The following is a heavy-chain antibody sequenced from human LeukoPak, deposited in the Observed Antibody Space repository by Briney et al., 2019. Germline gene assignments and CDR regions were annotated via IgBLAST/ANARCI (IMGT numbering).Heavy chain of an antibody. J-gene: IGHJ6*02. V-gene: IGHV4-34*01. CDR2: INHSGST. D-gene: IGHD2-15*01. CDR1: GGSFSGYY. CDR3: ARYCSGGSCYPRVGGMDV. Sequence: SETLSLTCAVYGGSFSGYYWSWIRQPPGKELEWIGEINHSGSTNYNPSLKSRVTISVDTSKNQFSLKLSSVTAADTAVYYCARYCSGGSCYPRVGGMDVWGQGTTVTVSS.